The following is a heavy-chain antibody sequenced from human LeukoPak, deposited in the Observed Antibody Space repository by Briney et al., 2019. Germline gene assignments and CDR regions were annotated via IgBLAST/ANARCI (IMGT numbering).Heavy chain of an antibody. V-gene: IGHV3-74*01. D-gene: IGHD3-3*01. CDR3: GRLLLPYYDFWSGYMGNWYFDL. CDR1: GFTFSSYW. CDR2: INTDGSST. J-gene: IGHJ2*01. Sequence: GGSLRLSCAASGFTFSSYWMHWVRQAPGKGLVWVSRINTDGSSTSYAVSVKGRFTISRDNAKNTLYLQMNSLRAEDTAVYYCGRLLLPYYDFWSGYMGNWYFDLWGRGTLVTVSS.